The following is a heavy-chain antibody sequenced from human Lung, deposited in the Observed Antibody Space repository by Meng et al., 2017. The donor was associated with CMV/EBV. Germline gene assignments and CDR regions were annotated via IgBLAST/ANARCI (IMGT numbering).Heavy chain of an antibody. CDR2: ITSSSSYI. CDR1: GFTLSSYS. CDR3: TRDSGAYYDSSGFDY. D-gene: IGHD3-22*01. Sequence: GEXXKISCAASGFTLSSYSMNWVRQAPGKGLEWVSSITSSSSYIYYADSVKGRFTVSRDNARNSLFLQMNGLRAEDTAVYYCTRDSGAYYDSSGFDYWGQGTLVTVSS. V-gene: IGHV3-21*01. J-gene: IGHJ4*02.